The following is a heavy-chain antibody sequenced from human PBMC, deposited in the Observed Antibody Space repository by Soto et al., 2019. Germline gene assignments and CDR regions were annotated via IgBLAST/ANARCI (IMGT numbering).Heavy chain of an antibody. V-gene: IGHV1-18*01. J-gene: IGHJ4*02. CDR2: INTYNGNT. CDR1: GYTFRNYG. CDR3: AKAPRNEVETE. D-gene: IGHD5-18*01. Sequence: QVQLVQSGGEVRKPGASVKVSCKASGYTFRNYGINWVRQAPGQGLEWMAWINTYNGNTDYAQKFQDRVTLTTDTSTSTAYKELRSLRSDDAAVYYCAKAPRNEVETEWGQGTLVIVSS.